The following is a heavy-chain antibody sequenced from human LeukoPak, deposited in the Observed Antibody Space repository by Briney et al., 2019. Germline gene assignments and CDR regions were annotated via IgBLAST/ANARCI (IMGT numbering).Heavy chain of an antibody. J-gene: IGHJ6*04. D-gene: IGHD6-13*01. CDR2: IRSKANSYAT. Sequence: AGSLKLSCAASGFTFSGSAMHWVRQASGKGLEWVGRIRSKANSYATAYAASVKGRFTISRDDSKNTAYLQMNSLKTEDTAVYYCTRHAIIAAAGRLYYYGMDVWGKGTTVTVSS. CDR3: TRHAIIAAAGRLYYYGMDV. V-gene: IGHV3-73*01. CDR1: GFTFSGSA.